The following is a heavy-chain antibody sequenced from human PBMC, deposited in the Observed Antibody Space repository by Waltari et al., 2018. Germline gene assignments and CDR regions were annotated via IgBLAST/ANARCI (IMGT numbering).Heavy chain of an antibody. V-gene: IGHV4-38-2*01. CDR2: IYHSGST. CDR3: ARARDVVVPAAIPASWAFDI. D-gene: IGHD2-2*02. Sequence: QVQLQESGPGLVKPSETLSLTCAVSGYSISSGYYWGWLRQPPGQGLEWIGSIYHSGSTYYNPSLKSRVTISVDTSKNQFSLKLSSVTAADTAVYYCARARDVVVPAAIPASWAFDIWGQGTMVTVSS. CDR1: GYSISSGYY. J-gene: IGHJ3*02.